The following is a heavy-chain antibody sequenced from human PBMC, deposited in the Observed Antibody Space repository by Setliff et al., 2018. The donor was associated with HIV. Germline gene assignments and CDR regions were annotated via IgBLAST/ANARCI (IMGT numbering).Heavy chain of an antibody. D-gene: IGHD2-15*01. J-gene: IGHJ4*02. V-gene: IGHV1-2*02. CDR1: GYSFSDYY. CDR3: ARVYCSGGCCFPFDY. CDR2: ISPKYGGT. Sequence: ASVKVSCKASGYSFSDYYIHWVRQAPGHGFQWMGWISPKYGGTNYAQNFQGRVTMTRDPSTSTAYMELRSLRSDDTAVYYCARVYCSGGCCFPFDYWGQGTLVTVS.